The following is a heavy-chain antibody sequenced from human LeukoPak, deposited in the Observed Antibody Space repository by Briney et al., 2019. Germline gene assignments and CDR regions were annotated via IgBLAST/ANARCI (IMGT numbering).Heavy chain of an antibody. CDR1: GFTLSSYE. CDR2: ISRTGNSI. Sequence: GGSLRLSCAASGFTLSSYEMNWVRLAPGKGLEWISYISRTGNSIYYAASVKTRFTISRDSAKNSLYPQMNSLRAEDTAVYYCARGPYSSNWYVDYWGQGTLVTVAS. V-gene: IGHV3-48*03. D-gene: IGHD6-13*01. J-gene: IGHJ4*02. CDR3: ARGPYSSNWYVDY.